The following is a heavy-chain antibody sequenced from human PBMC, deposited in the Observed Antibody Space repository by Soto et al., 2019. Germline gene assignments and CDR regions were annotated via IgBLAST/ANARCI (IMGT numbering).Heavy chain of an antibody. D-gene: IGHD3-9*01. CDR1: GYSFTSDW. CDR2: IDPSDSYT. J-gene: IGHJ4*01. Sequence: GESLKISCKVAGYSFTSDWISCGGEMPGKGLEWMGRIDPSDSYTNYSPSFQGHVTISADKSISTAYLQWSSLKASDTAMYYCVSAPHAGYSDEYWGHGPMVNVSS. V-gene: IGHV5-10-1*01. CDR3: VSAPHAGYSDEY.